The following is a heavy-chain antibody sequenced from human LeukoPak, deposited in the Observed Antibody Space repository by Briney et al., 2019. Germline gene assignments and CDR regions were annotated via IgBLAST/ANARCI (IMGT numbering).Heavy chain of an antibody. J-gene: IGHJ5*02. CDR2: ISSSGDAT. CDR1: GFTFSRYA. D-gene: IGHD7-27*01. Sequence: PGGSLRLSCAASGFTFSRYATNWVRQAPGKGLQWVSVISSSGDATYYADSVKGRFTISRDNSKNTLYLQMNSLRAENTAVYYCANGPTADQGSAWRQPTLVTVSS. V-gene: IGHV3-23*01. CDR3: ANGPTADQGSA.